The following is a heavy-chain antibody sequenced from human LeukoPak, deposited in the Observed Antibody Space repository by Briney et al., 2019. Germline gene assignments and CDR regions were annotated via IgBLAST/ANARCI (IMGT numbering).Heavy chain of an antibody. CDR3: ATGDGYNSFDY. J-gene: IGHJ4*02. V-gene: IGHV4-4*07. CDR1: GGSFSSYY. CDR2: IYTSGST. D-gene: IGHD5-24*01. Sequence: PSETLSLTCTVSGGSFSSYYWSWIRQPAGKGLEWIGRIYTSGSTNYNSSLKSQVTMSVDTSKNQVSLKLSSVTAADTAVYYCATGDGYNSFDYWGQGTLVTVSS.